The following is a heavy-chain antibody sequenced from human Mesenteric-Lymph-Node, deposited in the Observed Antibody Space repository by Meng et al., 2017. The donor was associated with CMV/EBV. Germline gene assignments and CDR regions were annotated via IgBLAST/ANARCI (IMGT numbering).Heavy chain of an antibody. J-gene: IGHJ4*02. V-gene: IGHV3-30-3*01. Sequence: SCAASGFTFNNYAMHWVRQAPGKGLEWVAVISYDGSNKYYADSVKGRFTISRDNSKNTLYLQMDSLRAEDTAMYYCAREDTAMAFFDCWGQGTLVTVSS. CDR3: AREDTAMAFFDC. CDR1: GFTFNNYA. CDR2: ISYDGSNK. D-gene: IGHD5-18*01.